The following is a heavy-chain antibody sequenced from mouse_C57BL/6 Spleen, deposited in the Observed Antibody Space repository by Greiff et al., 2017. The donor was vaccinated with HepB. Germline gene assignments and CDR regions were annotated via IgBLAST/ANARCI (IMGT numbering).Heavy chain of an antibody. Sequence: EVNVVESGGGLVKPGGSLKLSCAASGFTFSDYGMHWVRQAPEKGLEWVAYISSGSSTIYYADTVKGRFTISRDNAKNTLFLQMTSLRSEDTAMYYCARRKRDGDYYAMDYWGQGTSVAVSS. D-gene: IGHD3-3*01. V-gene: IGHV5-17*01. CDR3: ARRKRDGDYYAMDY. CDR2: ISSGSSTI. CDR1: GFTFSDYG. J-gene: IGHJ4*01.